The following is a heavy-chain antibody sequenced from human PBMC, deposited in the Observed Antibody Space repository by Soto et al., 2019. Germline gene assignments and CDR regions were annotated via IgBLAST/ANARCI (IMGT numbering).Heavy chain of an antibody. Sequence: SETLSLTCTVSGGSISSYYWIWIRQPPGKGLEWIGYIYYSGSTNYNPSLKSRVTISVDTSKNQFSLKLSSVTAADTAVYYCARGANVLLWFGESTPGYYGMDVWGQGTTVTAP. D-gene: IGHD3-10*01. V-gene: IGHV4-59*01. CDR2: IYYSGST. CDR1: GGSISSYY. CDR3: ARGANVLLWFGESTPGYYGMDV. J-gene: IGHJ6*02.